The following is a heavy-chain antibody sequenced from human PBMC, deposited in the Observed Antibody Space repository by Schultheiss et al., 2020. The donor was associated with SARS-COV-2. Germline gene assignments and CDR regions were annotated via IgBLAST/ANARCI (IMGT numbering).Heavy chain of an antibody. J-gene: IGHJ3*02. CDR3: ARDQRSDYGDYVDGVGGGVDI. D-gene: IGHD4-17*01. V-gene: IGHV3-23*01. CDR1: GFTFSTYA. CDR2: ISGGGST. Sequence: GGSLRLSCAASGFTFSTYAMSWVRQAPGKGLEWVSAISGGGSTYYADSVKGRFTVSRDNSKNTLYLQMNSLRAEDTAVYYCARDQRSDYGDYVDGVGGGVDIWGQGTMVTVSS.